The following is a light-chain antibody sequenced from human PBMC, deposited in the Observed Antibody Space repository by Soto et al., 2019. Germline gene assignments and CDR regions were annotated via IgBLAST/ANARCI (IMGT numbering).Light chain of an antibody. J-gene: IGLJ1*01. V-gene: IGLV1-40*01. Sequence: QSVLTQPPSVSGAPGQRVTISCTGSSSNIGAGYDVHWYQQLPGTAPKLLIYGNSNRPSGVPDRFSGSKSGTSASLAITGLQAEDEADYYCQSYDRSMSGDVFGSGNKVTVL. CDR2: GNS. CDR1: SSNIGAGYD. CDR3: QSYDRSMSGDV.